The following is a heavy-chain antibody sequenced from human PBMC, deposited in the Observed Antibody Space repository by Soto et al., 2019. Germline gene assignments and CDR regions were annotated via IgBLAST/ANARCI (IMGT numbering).Heavy chain of an antibody. CDR3: ASRDPGTSVDY. CDR1: GGSFTSHNW. Sequence: QVQLQESGPGLVKPSGTLSLTCAVSGGSFTSHNWWTWVRQPPGQGLEWIGEIYRTGSTNYNPSLKSRVTIPLDKSENQYALKVTSLTAADTAVYYCASRDPGTSVDYWGQGTLVTVSS. CDR2: IYRTGST. D-gene: IGHD1-7*01. J-gene: IGHJ4*02. V-gene: IGHV4-4*02.